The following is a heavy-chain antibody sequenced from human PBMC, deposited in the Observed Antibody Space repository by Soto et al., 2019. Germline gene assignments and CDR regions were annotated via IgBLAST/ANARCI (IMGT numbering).Heavy chain of an antibody. CDR3: AKPTLYCSSTSCYDY. CDR1: GFTFSSYA. J-gene: IGHJ4*02. V-gene: IGHV3-23*01. D-gene: IGHD2-2*01. Sequence: EVPLLESGGGLVQPGGSLRLSCAASGFTFSSYAMTWVRQAPGKGLEWVSVISGSGGNTYYADSVKGRFTISRDNSKNTLYLQMNSLRAEDTAVYYCAKPTLYCSSTSCYDYWGQGTLVIVSS. CDR2: ISGSGGNT.